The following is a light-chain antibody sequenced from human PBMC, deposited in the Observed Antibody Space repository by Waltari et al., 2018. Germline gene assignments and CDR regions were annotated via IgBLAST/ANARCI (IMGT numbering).Light chain of an antibody. CDR3: QHYVRLPAT. J-gene: IGKJ1*01. CDR2: GAS. V-gene: IGKV3-20*01. Sequence: EVVLTQSPGTLSLSPGERATLACRASQSVGTSLAWYQQKPGQAPRPLIYGASRRATGIPXXFSGSGSGTGFSLTISRLEPEDFAVYYCQHYVRLPATFGQGTKVEI. CDR1: QSVGTS.